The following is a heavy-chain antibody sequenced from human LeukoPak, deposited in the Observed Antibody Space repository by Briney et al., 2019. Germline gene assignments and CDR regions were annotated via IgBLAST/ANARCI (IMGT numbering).Heavy chain of an antibody. D-gene: IGHD3-22*01. V-gene: IGHV3-48*02. Sequence: PGGSLSLSCAASGFTFSSYSMNWVRQAPGKGLEWVSYISSSSSTIYYADSVKGRFTISRDNAKNSLYLQMNSLRDEDTAVYYCARDYYDSSGYYYYYYYYGMDVWGQGTTVTVSS. CDR2: ISSSSSTI. CDR1: GFTFSSYS. CDR3: ARDYYDSSGYYYYYYYYGMDV. J-gene: IGHJ6*02.